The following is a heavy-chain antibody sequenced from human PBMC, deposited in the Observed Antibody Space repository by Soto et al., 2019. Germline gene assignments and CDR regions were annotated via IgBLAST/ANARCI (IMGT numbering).Heavy chain of an antibody. Sequence: QLQLQESGPGLVKPSETLSLTCSVSGGSIRGGINYWGWIRQPPGKGLEWIASTSYGGNTYYNPPLKIRNTLTLGTSKHPSSLRVRSGGAAGGAFFSWASHKERGGGDRSWLLPPDSWGQGAPVTVSS. CDR2: TSYGGNT. CDR3: ASHKERGGGDRSWLLPPDS. J-gene: IGHJ5*01. CDR1: GGSIRGGINY. D-gene: IGHD6-13*01. V-gene: IGHV4-39*01.